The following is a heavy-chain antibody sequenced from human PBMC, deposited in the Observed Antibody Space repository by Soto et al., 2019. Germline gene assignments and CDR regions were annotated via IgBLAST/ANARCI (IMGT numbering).Heavy chain of an antibody. CDR3: ARLDDSSGYYGHNWFDP. CDR2: ISAYNGNT. D-gene: IGHD3-22*01. Sequence: QVQLVQSGAEVKKPGSSVKVSCKASGGTFSSYAISWVRQAPGQGLEWMGGISAYNGNTNYAQKLQGRVTMTTDTSTSTAYMELRSLRSDDTAVYYCARLDDSSGYYGHNWFDPWGQGTLVTVSS. J-gene: IGHJ5*02. CDR1: GGTFSSYA. V-gene: IGHV1-18*01.